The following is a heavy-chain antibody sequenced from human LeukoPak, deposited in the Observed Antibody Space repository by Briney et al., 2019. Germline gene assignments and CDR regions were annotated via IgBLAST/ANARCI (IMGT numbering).Heavy chain of an antibody. Sequence: GGSLRLSCAASGFTFSSYWMSWVRQVPGKGLEWVANIKQGGSEKYYVDSVKGRFTISRDNAKNSLYLQMNSLRAEDTAVYYCARDKARDDILTGSLFDYWGQGTLVTVSS. D-gene: IGHD3-9*01. J-gene: IGHJ4*02. CDR2: IKQGGSEK. V-gene: IGHV3-7*01. CDR1: GFTFSSYW. CDR3: ARDKARDDILTGSLFDY.